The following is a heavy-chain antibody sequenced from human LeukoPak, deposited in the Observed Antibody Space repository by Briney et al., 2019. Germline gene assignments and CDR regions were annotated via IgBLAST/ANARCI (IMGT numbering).Heavy chain of an antibody. Sequence: SETLSLTCTVSGGSISSYYWSWIRQPAGKGLEWIGHIYGSGNTNYNPSLKSRFTMSVDTSKNQFSLKLSSVTAADTAVYYCARPSELYSSGWYFDYWGQGTLVTVSS. CDR3: ARPSELYSSGWYFDY. J-gene: IGHJ4*02. CDR1: GGSISSYY. V-gene: IGHV4-4*07. CDR2: IYGSGNT. D-gene: IGHD6-19*01.